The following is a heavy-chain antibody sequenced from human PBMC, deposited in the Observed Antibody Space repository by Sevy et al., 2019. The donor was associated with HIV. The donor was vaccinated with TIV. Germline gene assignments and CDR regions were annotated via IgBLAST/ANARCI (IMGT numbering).Heavy chain of an antibody. CDR3: ARESGSDWYLDY. D-gene: IGHD6-19*01. J-gene: IGHJ4*02. V-gene: IGHV3-33*01. Sequence: GGSLRLSCATSGFTFSNYAIHWVRQAPGKGLEWVASIFSDGINKYYADSVKGRFTISRDNSENTVYLKMNSLRVEDTAVYYCARESGSDWYLDYWGQGTLVTVSS. CDR2: IFSDGINK. CDR1: GFTFSNYA.